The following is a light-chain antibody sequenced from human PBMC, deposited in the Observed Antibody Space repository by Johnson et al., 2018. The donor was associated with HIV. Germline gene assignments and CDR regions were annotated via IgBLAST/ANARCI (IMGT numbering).Light chain of an antibody. V-gene: IGLV1-51*02. J-gene: IGLJ1*01. CDR2: ENN. CDR1: SSKIGNNY. Sequence: QSVLTQPPSVSAAPGQKVTISCSGSSSKIGNNYVSWYQQLPGTAPKLLIYENNRRPSGTPDRFSGSKSGTSATLGITGLQTGDEADYYCGTWDSSLSAYVVVTGTKVTVL. CDR3: GTWDSSLSAYV.